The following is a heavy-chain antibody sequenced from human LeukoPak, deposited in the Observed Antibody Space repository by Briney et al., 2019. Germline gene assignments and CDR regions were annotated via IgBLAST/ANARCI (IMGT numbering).Heavy chain of an antibody. V-gene: IGHV3-30*18. CDR1: GFTFSSYA. CDR3: AKESPVAAMYYFDY. Sequence: PGGSLRLSCAASGFTFSSYAMSWVRQAPGKGLEWVAVISYDGSNKYYADSVKGRFTISRDNSKNTLYLQMNSLRAEDTAVYYCAKESPVAAMYYFDYWGQGTLVTVSS. D-gene: IGHD6-19*01. J-gene: IGHJ4*02. CDR2: ISYDGSNK.